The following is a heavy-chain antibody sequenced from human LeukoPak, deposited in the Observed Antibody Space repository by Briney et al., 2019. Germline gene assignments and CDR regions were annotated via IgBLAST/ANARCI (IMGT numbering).Heavy chain of an antibody. Sequence: PGGSLSHFYAASGFNHSNYGIHWLRQAAGKGLEWVAVIWDDGSYKYYADSVKGHFTISRDNYKNTLYLEMYSLRAEDPVVYYCARDESRGRSYSYCWGQGTLVTVSS. J-gene: IGHJ4*02. CDR3: ARDESRGRSYSYC. V-gene: IGHV3-33*01. CDR1: GFNHSNYG. D-gene: IGHD2-15*01. CDR2: IWDDGSYK.